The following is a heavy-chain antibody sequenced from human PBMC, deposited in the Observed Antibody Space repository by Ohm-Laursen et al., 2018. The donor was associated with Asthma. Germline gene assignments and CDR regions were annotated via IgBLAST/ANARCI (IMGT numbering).Heavy chain of an antibody. CDR3: ARLLISSAYYENWYFDL. J-gene: IGHJ2*01. CDR1: GDAINREIW. D-gene: IGHD3-22*01. V-gene: IGHV4-4*03. Sequence: PGTLSLTCMVSGDAINREIWWSWVRQPPGKGLEWIGEVHHSGTANSSPSLQSRVTISIDKSKSQFSLKVTSVTAADTAVYYCARLLISSAYYENWYFDLWGRGTLVTVSS. CDR2: VHHSGTA.